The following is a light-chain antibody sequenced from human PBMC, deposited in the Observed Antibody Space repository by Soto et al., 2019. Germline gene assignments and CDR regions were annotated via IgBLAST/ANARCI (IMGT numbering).Light chain of an antibody. CDR2: WAS. Sequence: DIVMTQSPDSPAVSLGERATVSCKSSQSLLYSSNNKTYLAWYQQKTGQPPRLLIHWASSRESGVPDRFSGSGSGTDFTLTITSLQAEDVAIYYCQEYFIPPWTFGQGTKVEVK. V-gene: IGKV4-1*01. CDR1: QSLLYSSNNKTY. CDR3: QEYFIPPWT. J-gene: IGKJ1*01.